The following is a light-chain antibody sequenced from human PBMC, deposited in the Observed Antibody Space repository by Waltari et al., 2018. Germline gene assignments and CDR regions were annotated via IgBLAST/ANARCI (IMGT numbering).Light chain of an antibody. CDR3: TSFTSSSTIV. CDR1: SSALGGYNY. Sequence: QSALTQPASVSGSPGQSLTISCTGSSSALGGYNYVSWYQQHPGKAPKLMISDVNKRPSGVSNRFSGSKSDNTASLTISGLQAEDEAHYYCTSFTSSSTIVFGGGTKLTVL. CDR2: DVN. J-gene: IGLJ2*01. V-gene: IGLV2-14*03.